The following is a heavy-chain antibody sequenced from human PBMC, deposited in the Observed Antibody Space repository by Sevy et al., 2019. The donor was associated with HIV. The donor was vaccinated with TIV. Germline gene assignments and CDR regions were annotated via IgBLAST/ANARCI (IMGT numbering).Heavy chain of an antibody. CDR3: ARGGPNQQQLDYFDY. Sequence: SETLSLTCSVSGGSMNSFYWIWIRQPPGKGLEWIGYIYYNGNRESKSSLKSRLTISIDTSKNQFSLRLTSVTAADTAVYYCARGGPNQQQLDYFDYWGRGTLVTVSS. CDR2: IYYNGNR. V-gene: IGHV4-59*01. D-gene: IGHD6-13*01. CDR1: GGSMNSFY. J-gene: IGHJ4*02.